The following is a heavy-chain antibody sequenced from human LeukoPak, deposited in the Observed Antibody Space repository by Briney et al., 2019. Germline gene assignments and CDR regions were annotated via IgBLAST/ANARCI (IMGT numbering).Heavy chain of an antibody. CDR1: GFTFSRYS. Sequence: GGSLRLSCAASGFTFSRYSMNWVRQAPGKGLEWVSSISSSSSYIYYADSVKGRFTISRDNVKNLLYLQMSSLRAEDTAVYYCALQGAATVTQSYYYYGMDVWGQGTTVTVFS. J-gene: IGHJ6*02. V-gene: IGHV3-21*06. CDR2: ISSSSSYI. CDR3: ALQGAATVTQSYYYYGMDV. D-gene: IGHD4-17*01.